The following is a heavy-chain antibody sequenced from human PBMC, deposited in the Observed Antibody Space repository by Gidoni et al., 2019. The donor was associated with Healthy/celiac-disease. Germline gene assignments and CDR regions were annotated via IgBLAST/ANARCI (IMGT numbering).Heavy chain of an antibody. CDR1: GYSFTSYW. Sequence: EVQLVQSGAEVKKHGESRKISCKGSGYSFTSYWLGWVRQMPGKGLEWMGIIYPGDSDTRYSPSFQGQVTISADKSISTAYLQWSSLKASDTAMYYCARVGVVTALPNWFDPWGQGTLVTVSS. J-gene: IGHJ5*02. CDR2: IYPGDSDT. D-gene: IGHD2-21*02. V-gene: IGHV5-51*01. CDR3: ARVGVVTALPNWFDP.